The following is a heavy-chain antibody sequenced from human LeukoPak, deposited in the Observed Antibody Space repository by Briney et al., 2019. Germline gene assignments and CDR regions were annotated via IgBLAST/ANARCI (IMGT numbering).Heavy chain of an antibody. V-gene: IGHV3-74*01. J-gene: IGHJ4*02. Sequence: PGGSLRLSCAASGFTFSSYWMHWVRQAPGKGLVWVSRINSDGSSTGYADSVKGRFTISRDNAKNTLYLQMNSLRAEDTAVYYCARDPIVVVTAIPGEGWGQGTLVTVSS. D-gene: IGHD2-21*02. CDR2: INSDGSST. CDR1: GFTFSSYW. CDR3: ARDPIVVVTAIPGEG.